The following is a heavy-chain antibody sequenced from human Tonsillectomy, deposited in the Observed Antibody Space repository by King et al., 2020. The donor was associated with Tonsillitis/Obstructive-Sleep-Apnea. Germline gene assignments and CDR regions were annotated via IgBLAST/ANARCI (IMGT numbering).Heavy chain of an antibody. D-gene: IGHD1-14*01. CDR3: ASANLPRVFDV. V-gene: IGHV1-24*01. J-gene: IGHJ3*01. CDR2: FEPEDGEK. Sequence: QLVQSGAEVKKPGASVKVSCKVSGFTLIELSMHWVRQPPGKGLEWMGGFEPEDGEKIYAQKFQGRVTMTEDTSTDTAYMELSSLRSGDTAVYYCASANLPRVFDVWGQGTLVTVSS. CDR1: GFTLIELS.